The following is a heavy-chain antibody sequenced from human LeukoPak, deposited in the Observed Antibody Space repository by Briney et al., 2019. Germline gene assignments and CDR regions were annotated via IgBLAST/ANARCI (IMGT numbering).Heavy chain of an antibody. D-gene: IGHD5-12*01. Sequence: GGSLRLSCAVSGFTVSSNYMNWVRQAPGKGLEWVSIIYSGGSTYYTDSVKGRSTISRDNSKNTLYLQMNSLRAEDTAVYYCARHDGGYGPFDYWGQGTLVTVSS. CDR2: IYSGGST. V-gene: IGHV3-53*01. CDR3: ARHDGGYGPFDY. CDR1: GFTVSSNY. J-gene: IGHJ4*02.